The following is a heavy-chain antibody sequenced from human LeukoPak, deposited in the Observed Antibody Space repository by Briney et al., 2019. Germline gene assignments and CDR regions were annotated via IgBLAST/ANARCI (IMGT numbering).Heavy chain of an antibody. D-gene: IGHD3-22*01. CDR1: GFTFNIYA. V-gene: IGHV3-21*01. J-gene: IGHJ3*02. CDR3: AKGAYYYDSSGDDAFDI. Sequence: EGSLRLSCAASGFTFNIYAMSWVRQAPGRGLEWVSSISSSSSYIYYADSVKGRFTISRDNAKNSLYLQMNSLRAEDTAVYYCAKGAYYYDSSGDDAFDIWGQGTMVTVSS. CDR2: ISSSSSYI.